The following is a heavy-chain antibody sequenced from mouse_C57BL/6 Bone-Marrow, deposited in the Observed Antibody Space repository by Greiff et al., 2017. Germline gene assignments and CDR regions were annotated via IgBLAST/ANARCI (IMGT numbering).Heavy chain of an antibody. J-gene: IGHJ2*01. CDR2: IDPSDSYT. D-gene: IGHD1-1*01. CDR3: ATTGDY. V-gene: IGHV1-50*01. CDR1: GYTFTSYW. Sequence: VQLQQPGAELVKPGASVKLSCKASGYTFTSYWMQWVKQRPGQGLEWIGEIDPSDSYTNYNQKFKGKATLTVDTSSSTAYMQLSSLTSEDSAVYYCATTGDYWGQGTTLTGSS.